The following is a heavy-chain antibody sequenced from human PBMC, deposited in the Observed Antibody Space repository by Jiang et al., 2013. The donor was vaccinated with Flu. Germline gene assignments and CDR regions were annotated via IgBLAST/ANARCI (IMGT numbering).Heavy chain of an antibody. CDR1: RYTFTGYY. V-gene: IGHV1-2*02. J-gene: IGHJ6*02. CDR2: VNPDSGDT. D-gene: IGHD3-3*01. Sequence: GAEVKKPGASVKVSCKASRYTFTGYYIYWVRQAPGQGLEWMGWVNPDSGDTNSAQKFQGRVAMTRDTSVGTTYMDLSGLTSDDTAVYYCARHRITVFGVLIEPASFFYGMDVWGQGTTVTVSS. CDR3: ARHRITVFGVLIEPASFFYGMDV.